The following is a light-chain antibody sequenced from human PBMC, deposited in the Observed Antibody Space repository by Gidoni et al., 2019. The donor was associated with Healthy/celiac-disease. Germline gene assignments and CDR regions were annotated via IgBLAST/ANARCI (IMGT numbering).Light chain of an antibody. V-gene: IGKV1-33*01. CDR2: DAS. Sequence: DIQMTQSPSSLSASVGDRVTITCQASQDISNYLNWYQQKPGKAPKLLIYDASNFETGVPSRFSGSGSGTDFTFTISSQQPEDIATYYCQQYDNLPLTFGEGTKVEIK. CDR3: QQYDNLPLT. J-gene: IGKJ4*01. CDR1: QDISNY.